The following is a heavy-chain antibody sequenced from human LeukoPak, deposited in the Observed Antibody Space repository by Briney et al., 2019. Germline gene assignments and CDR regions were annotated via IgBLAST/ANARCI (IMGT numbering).Heavy chain of an antibody. CDR3: ARDRGSYYDSSGYYYAGYFDY. J-gene: IGHJ4*02. Sequence: GGSLRLSCAASGFTFSSYSMNWVRQAPGKGLEWVSSISSSSSYIYYADSVKGRFTISRDNSTNTLYLQMNSLRAEDTAVYYCARDRGSYYDSSGYYYAGYFDYWGQGTLVTVSS. CDR1: GFTFSSYS. D-gene: IGHD3-22*01. CDR2: ISSSSSYI. V-gene: IGHV3-21*01.